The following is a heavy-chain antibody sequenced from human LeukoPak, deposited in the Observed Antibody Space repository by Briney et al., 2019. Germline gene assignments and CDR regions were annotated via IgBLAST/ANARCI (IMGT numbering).Heavy chain of an antibody. CDR2: IYHSGST. CDR3: ARHGRIAARLDY. CDR1: GYSISSGYY. Sequence: SETLSLTCTVSGYSISSGYYWGWIRQPPGKGLEWIGSIYHSGSTYYNPSLKSRVTISVDTSKNQFSLKLSSVTAADTAVYYCARHGRIAARLDYWGQGTLVTVSP. V-gene: IGHV4-38-2*02. D-gene: IGHD6-6*01. J-gene: IGHJ4*02.